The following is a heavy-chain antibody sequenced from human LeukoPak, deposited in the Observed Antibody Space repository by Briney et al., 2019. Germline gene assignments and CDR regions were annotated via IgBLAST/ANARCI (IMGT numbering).Heavy chain of an antibody. CDR3: ARDSVAATDY. V-gene: IGHV3-48*02. D-gene: IGHD6-19*01. CDR2: ISGSSSTI. Sequence: GGSLRLSCAASGFTFSSYSMNWVRQAPGKGLEWVSYISGSSSTIYYADSVKGRFTISRDNAKNSLCLQMNSLRDEDTAVYYCARDSVAATDYWGQGTLVTVSS. J-gene: IGHJ4*02. CDR1: GFTFSSYS.